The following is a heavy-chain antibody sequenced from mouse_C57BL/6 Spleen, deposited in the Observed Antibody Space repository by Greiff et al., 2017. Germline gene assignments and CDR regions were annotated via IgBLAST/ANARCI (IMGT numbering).Heavy chain of an antibody. CDR2: IDPSDSYT. CDR1: GYTFTSYW. V-gene: IGHV1-50*01. D-gene: IGHD1-1*01. Sequence: QVQLQQPGAELVKPGASVKLSCKASGYTFTSYWMQWVKQRPGQGLEWIGEIDPSDSYTNYNQKFKGKATLTVDTSSSTAYMQLSSLTSEDSAVYYCARRGYDCGSDGWGKGTTLTVST. J-gene: IGHJ2*01. CDR3: ARRGYDCGSDG.